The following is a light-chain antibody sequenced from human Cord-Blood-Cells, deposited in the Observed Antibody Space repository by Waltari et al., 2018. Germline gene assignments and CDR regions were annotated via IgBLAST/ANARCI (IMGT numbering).Light chain of an antibody. CDR3: QSYDSSLSDVV. CDR2: GNS. Sequence: QSVLTQPPSVSGAPGKRVTISCTGSSSKIGGGYDVQWYQQLPGTAPKLLIYGNSNRPSGVPDRFSGSKSGTSASLAITGLQAEDEADYYCQSYDSSLSDVVFGGGTKLTVL. V-gene: IGLV1-40*01. J-gene: IGLJ2*01. CDR1: SSKIGGGYD.